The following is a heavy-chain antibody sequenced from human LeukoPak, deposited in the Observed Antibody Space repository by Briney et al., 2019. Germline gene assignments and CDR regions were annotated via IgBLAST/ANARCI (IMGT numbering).Heavy chain of an antibody. V-gene: IGHV4-38-2*01. CDR1: GYSISSGYY. Sequence: SETLSLTCAVSGYSISSGYYWGWIRQPPGQGLEWIGSIYHSGSTYYNPSLKSRVTISVDTSKNQFSLKLSSVTAADTAVYYCARVELRRWLQTWYFDLWGRGTLVTVSS. J-gene: IGHJ2*01. CDR2: IYHSGST. D-gene: IGHD5-24*01. CDR3: ARVELRRWLQTWYFDL.